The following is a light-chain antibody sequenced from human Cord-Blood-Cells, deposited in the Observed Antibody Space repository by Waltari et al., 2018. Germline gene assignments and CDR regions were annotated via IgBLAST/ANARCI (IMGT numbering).Light chain of an antibody. CDR2: AAS. V-gene: IGKV1-39*01. J-gene: IGKJ1*01. Sequence: DIQMTQSPSSLSASVGDRVTITCRASQSISSYLNWYQQKPGKAPNPLIYAASSLQSGVPSRFSGSGSWTNFTLTISSLQPEDFATYYCQQSYSTPWTFGQGTKVEIK. CDR3: QQSYSTPWT. CDR1: QSISSY.